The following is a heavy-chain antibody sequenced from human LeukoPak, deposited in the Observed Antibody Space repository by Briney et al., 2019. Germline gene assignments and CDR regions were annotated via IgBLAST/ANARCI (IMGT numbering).Heavy chain of an antibody. CDR1: GYTFTVYY. CDR2: INPNSGDT. V-gene: IGHV1-2*06. CDR3: ARDYCGGDCFPDY. Sequence: SVKVPCKASGYTFTVYYVHWVRQAPGQGLEWMGRINPNSGDTNYAQKFQGRVTMTRDTSISTAYMELSRLRSDDTAVYYCARDYCGGDCFPDYWGQGTLVTVSS. D-gene: IGHD2-21*02. J-gene: IGHJ4*02.